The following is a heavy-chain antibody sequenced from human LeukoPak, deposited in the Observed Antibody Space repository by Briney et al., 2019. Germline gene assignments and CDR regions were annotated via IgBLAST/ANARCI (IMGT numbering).Heavy chain of an antibody. CDR1: GLTLSSYD. CDR3: VRAARRYFDL. D-gene: IGHD1-14*01. Sequence: PGGSLRLYCAASGLTLSSYDMHWVRQVTGKGLEWVSAIGAVGDTYYPGSVKGRFTISRENAKNSLYLQMNSLRAGDTAVYYCVRAARRYFDLWGRGTLVTVSS. V-gene: IGHV3-13*04. J-gene: IGHJ2*01. CDR2: IGAVGDT.